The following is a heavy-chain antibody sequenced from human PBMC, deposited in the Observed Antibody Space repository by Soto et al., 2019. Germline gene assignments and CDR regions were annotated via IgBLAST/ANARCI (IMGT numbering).Heavy chain of an antibody. CDR3: ARDLTEMATPTNWFDP. J-gene: IGHJ5*02. V-gene: IGHV1-69*13. D-gene: IGHD2-15*01. CDR2: IIPIFGTA. CDR1: GGTFSSYA. Sequence: VASVKVSCKASGGTFSSYAISWVRQAPGQGLEWMGGIIPIFGTANYAQKFQGRVTITADESTSTAYMELSSLRSEDTAVYYCARDLTEMATPTNWFDPWGQGTLVTVSS.